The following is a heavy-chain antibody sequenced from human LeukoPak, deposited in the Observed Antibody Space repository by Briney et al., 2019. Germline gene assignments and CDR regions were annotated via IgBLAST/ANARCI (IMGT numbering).Heavy chain of an antibody. Sequence: GGSLRLSCAASGFTFSDNYMTWVRQAPGKGLEWLSYISGNGGDIQYADSVKGRFTISRDNAKNSLCLQMNSLRAEDTAVYYCARDSSGWYSYWGQGTLVTVSS. J-gene: IGHJ4*02. V-gene: IGHV3-11*04. D-gene: IGHD6-19*01. CDR2: ISGNGGDI. CDR3: ARDSSGWYSY. CDR1: GFTFSDNY.